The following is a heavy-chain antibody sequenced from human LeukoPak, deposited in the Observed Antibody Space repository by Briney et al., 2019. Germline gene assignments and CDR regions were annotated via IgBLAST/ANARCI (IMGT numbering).Heavy chain of an antibody. D-gene: IGHD6-19*01. J-gene: IGHJ4*02. CDR3: ARVGDSYSSGWYDAPCYFDY. CDR2: ISYSGNA. CDR1: GGSISSDDYY. Sequence: SETLSLTCTVSGGSISSDDYYWSWIRQPPGKGLEWIGYISYSGNAYYNPSLKSRVTISVDTSKNQFSLKLSSVTVADSAVYYCARVGDSYSSGWYDAPCYFDYWGQGTLVTVSS. V-gene: IGHV4-30-4*01.